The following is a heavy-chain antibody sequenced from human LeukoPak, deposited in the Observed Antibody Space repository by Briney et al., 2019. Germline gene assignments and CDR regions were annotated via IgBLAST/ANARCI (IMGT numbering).Heavy chain of an antibody. CDR2: INSDGSGT. J-gene: IGHJ6*02. Sequence: PGGSLRLSCAASGFSLSNYWMNWVRQAPGKGLGGVSRINSDGSGTKYAASVKGRFTISRDNAKTTLYLQMNSLRAEDTAVYYCARVEMVSSSSPLGPIAYYYSYSMDVWGQGTTVTVSS. D-gene: IGHD6-6*01. V-gene: IGHV3-74*03. CDR3: ARVEMVSSSSPLGPIAYYYSYSMDV. CDR1: GFSLSNYW.